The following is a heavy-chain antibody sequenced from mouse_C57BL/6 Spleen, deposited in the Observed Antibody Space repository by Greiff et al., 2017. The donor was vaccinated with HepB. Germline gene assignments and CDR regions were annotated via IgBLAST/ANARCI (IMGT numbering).Heavy chain of an antibody. CDR1: GYTFTSYG. V-gene: IGHV1-81*01. Sequence: VQLQQSGAELARPGASVKLSCTASGYTFTSYGISWVKQRTGQGLEWIGEIYPRSGNTYYNEKFKGKATLTADKSSSTAYMELRSLTSEDSAVYFCARSLYYYGSSYLRGYFDVWGTGTTVTVSS. CDR2: IYPRSGNT. J-gene: IGHJ1*03. CDR3: ARSLYYYGSSYLRGYFDV. D-gene: IGHD1-1*01.